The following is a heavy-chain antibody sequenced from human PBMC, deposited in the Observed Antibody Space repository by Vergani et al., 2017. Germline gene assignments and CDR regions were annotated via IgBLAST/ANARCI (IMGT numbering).Heavy chain of an antibody. D-gene: IGHD3-9*01. J-gene: IGHJ4*02. Sequence: EVQLVESGGGLVQPGRSLRLSCAASGFTFDDYAMHWVRQAPGKGLEWVSVISWNSGSTGYADSVKGRFTISRDNAKNSPYLQMNSLRAEDTALYYCAKDLEDILTGYFDYWGQGTLV. V-gene: IGHV3-9*01. CDR1: GFTFDDYA. CDR2: ISWNSGST. CDR3: AKDLEDILTGYFDY.